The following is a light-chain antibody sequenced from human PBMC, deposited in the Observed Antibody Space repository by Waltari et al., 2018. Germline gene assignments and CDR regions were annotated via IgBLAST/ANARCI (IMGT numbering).Light chain of an antibody. CDR2: KAS. V-gene: IGKV1-5*03. Sequence: DIQMTQSPSTLSACVGARVAITCQASQSISTWLAWYQQKPGKAPKLLIYKASYLESGIPSRCSSSGSGTEFALTITSLQPDDFATYYCQKYDTLSATFGPGTTV. CDR3: QKYDTLSAT. J-gene: IGKJ1*01. CDR1: QSISTW.